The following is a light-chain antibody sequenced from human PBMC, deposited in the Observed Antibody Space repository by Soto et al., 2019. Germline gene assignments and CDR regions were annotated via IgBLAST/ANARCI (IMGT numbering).Light chain of an antibody. CDR3: CAYAGTSFWV. CDR1: SSDVGTYKF. CDR2: EGT. Sequence: QSALTQPASVSGSPGQSITISCTGTSSDVGTYKFVSWYQQHPGKVPTLMIHEGTKLPSGVSNRFSGSRSGNTATLTISGLQPEDEANYYCCAYAGTSFWVFGGGTKVTVL. V-gene: IGLV2-23*01. J-gene: IGLJ3*02.